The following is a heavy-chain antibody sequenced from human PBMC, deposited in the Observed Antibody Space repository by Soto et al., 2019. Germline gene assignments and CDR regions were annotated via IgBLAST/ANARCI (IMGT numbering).Heavy chain of an antibody. D-gene: IGHD3-16*01. J-gene: IGHJ6*02. CDR2: ISSSSSYI. V-gene: IGHV3-21*01. CDR1: GFTFSSYS. CDR3: ARAPQTTFELCIYYYGMDV. Sequence: EVQLVESGGGLVKPGGSLRLSCAASGFTFSSYSMNWVRQAPGKGLEWVSSISSSSSYIYYADSVKGRFTISRDNAKNSLYLQMNSLRAEDTAVYYCARAPQTTFELCIYYYGMDVWGQGTTVTVSS.